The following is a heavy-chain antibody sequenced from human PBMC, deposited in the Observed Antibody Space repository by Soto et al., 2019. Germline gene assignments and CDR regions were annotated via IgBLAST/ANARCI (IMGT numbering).Heavy chain of an antibody. CDR2: ISTYNGNT. D-gene: IGHD1-7*01. CDR1: GYTFTTHG. CDR3: ATAELRGGYYYGMDV. Sequence: ASVKVSCKASGYTFTTHGISWVRQAPGQGLEWMGWISTYNGNTKYAQNLQGRVTMTTDTSTSTAYMELSSLRSEDTAVYYCATAELRGGYYYGMDVWGQGTTVTVSS. V-gene: IGHV1-18*01. J-gene: IGHJ6*02.